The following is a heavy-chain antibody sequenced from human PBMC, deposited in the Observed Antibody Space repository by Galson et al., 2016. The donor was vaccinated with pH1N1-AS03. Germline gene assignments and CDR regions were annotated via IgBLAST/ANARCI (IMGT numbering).Heavy chain of an antibody. CDR1: GFSFSTYV. CDR3: AKVREGGYYVNHYYALDV. Sequence: SLRLSCAASGFSFSTYVMHWVRQAPGKGLEWVAVISYDGSNKYHADSVQGRFTISRDNSKNTLYLQMHSLRPEDTAVYYCAKVREGGYYVNHYYALDVWGQGTTVTVSS. CDR2: ISYDGSNK. D-gene: IGHD3-22*01. J-gene: IGHJ6*02. V-gene: IGHV3-30*18.